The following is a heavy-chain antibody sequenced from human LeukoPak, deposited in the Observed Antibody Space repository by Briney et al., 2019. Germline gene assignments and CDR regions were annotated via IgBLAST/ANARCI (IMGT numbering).Heavy chain of an antibody. V-gene: IGHV3-23*01. Sequence: GGSLRLSCAASGFTFSTYGMTWVRQAPGKGLEWVSAVSGGDVHTYYADSVKGRVTISRDNSRNTLYLQMNSLRPEDTAVYYCATSRGYTDYWGQGTLVTVSS. CDR3: ATSRGYTDY. CDR2: VSGGDVHT. J-gene: IGHJ4*02. CDR1: GFTFSTYG. D-gene: IGHD6-25*01.